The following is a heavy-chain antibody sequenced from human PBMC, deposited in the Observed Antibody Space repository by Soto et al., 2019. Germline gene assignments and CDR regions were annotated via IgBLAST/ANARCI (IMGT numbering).Heavy chain of an antibody. CDR2: MNPNSGNT. CDR1: GYTFTSYD. D-gene: IGHD2-2*01. V-gene: IGHV1-8*01. CDR3: ARGGRYCSSTSCPGHNWFDP. Sequence: QVQLVQSGAEVKKPGASVKVSCKASGYTFTSYDINWVRQATGQGLEWMGWMNPNSGNTGYAQKFQGRVTMTRNTSISTAYMELSSLRSEDTAVYYCARGGRYCSSTSCPGHNWFDPWGQGTLVTVSS. J-gene: IGHJ5*02.